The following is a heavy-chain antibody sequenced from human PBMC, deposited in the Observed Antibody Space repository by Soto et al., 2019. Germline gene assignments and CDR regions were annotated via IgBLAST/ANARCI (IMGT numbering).Heavy chain of an antibody. J-gene: IGHJ4*02. CDR1: GFTFSDYY. CDR2: INTLSSAI. Sequence: GGSLRLSCAGSGFTFSDYYMTWIRQAPGKGLEWVSYINTLSSAIYYADSVKGRFTISRDNAKNSLYLQMNSLRAEDTAVYYCARRLQWQLRPLDSWGRGTLVTDS. D-gene: IGHD6-19*01. V-gene: IGHV3-11*01. CDR3: ARRLQWQLRPLDS.